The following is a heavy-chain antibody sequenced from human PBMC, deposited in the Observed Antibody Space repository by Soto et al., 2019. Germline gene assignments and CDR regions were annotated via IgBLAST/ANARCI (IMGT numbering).Heavy chain of an antibody. CDR3: ARGGYPRRGYSYGPTYYFDY. J-gene: IGHJ4*02. Sequence: SETPSLTCTGSGGFINNHYWSLIRQPPGKGLEWVGENNHSGSTKYKPSLKSRVTISVDTSKNQFSLKLSSVTAADTAVYYCARGGYPRRGYSYGPTYYFDYWGQGTLVTVSS. D-gene: IGHD5-18*01. CDR2: NNHSGST. V-gene: IGHV4-59*11. CDR1: GGFINNHY.